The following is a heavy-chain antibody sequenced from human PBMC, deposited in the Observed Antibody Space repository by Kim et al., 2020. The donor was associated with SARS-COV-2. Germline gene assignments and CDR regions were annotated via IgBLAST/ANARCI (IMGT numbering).Heavy chain of an antibody. Sequence: QKFQGRVTMTRDTSTSTVYMELSSLRSEDTAVYYCAREYRKRGYSSGHFDYWGQGTLVTVSS. J-gene: IGHJ4*02. D-gene: IGHD5-18*01. V-gene: IGHV1-46*01. CDR3: AREYRKRGYSSGHFDY.